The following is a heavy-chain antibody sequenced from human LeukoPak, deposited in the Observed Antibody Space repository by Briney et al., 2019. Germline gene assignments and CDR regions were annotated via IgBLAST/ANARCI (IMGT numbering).Heavy chain of an antibody. CDR3: ASGLELDY. V-gene: IGHV3-7*03. Sequence: HPGGSLRLSCAASGFTFGSYWMRWVRQAPGKGLEWVANIKQDGSEKNYVDSVKGRFTISRDNAMNSLYLQMNSLRAEDTAVYYCASGLELDYWGQGTLVTVSS. CDR1: GFTFGSYW. J-gene: IGHJ4*02. CDR2: IKQDGSEK.